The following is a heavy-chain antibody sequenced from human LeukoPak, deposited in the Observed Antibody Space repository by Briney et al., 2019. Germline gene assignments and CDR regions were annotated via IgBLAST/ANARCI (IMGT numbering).Heavy chain of an antibody. Sequence: GRSLRLSCAASGFTFSSYGMHWVRQAPGKGLEWVGRIKSKTDGGATDFAAPVKGGFTISRDDSKNTLYLQMNSLKIEDTAVYYCTTEYRDSSGWYGAFDIWGQGTMVTVSS. D-gene: IGHD6-19*01. CDR3: TTEYRDSSGWYGAFDI. CDR1: GFTFSSYG. CDR2: IKSKTDGGAT. J-gene: IGHJ3*02. V-gene: IGHV3-15*01.